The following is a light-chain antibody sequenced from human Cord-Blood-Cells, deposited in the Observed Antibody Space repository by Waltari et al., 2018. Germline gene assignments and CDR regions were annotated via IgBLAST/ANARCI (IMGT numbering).Light chain of an antibody. CDR2: EGS. Sequence: QSALTQPAPVSGSPGQSITISCTGTSSDVGSYNLVSWYQQHPGKAPKLTIYEGSKRPSGVSNRFSGSKSGNTASLTISGLQAEDEADYYCCSYAGSSTWVFGGGTKLTVL. CDR3: CSYAGSSTWV. V-gene: IGLV2-23*01. J-gene: IGLJ3*02. CDR1: SSDVGSYNL.